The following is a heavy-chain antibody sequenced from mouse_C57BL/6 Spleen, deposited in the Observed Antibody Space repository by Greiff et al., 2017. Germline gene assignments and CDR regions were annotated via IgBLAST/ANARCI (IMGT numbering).Heavy chain of an antibody. CDR1: GFSLTSYG. J-gene: IGHJ1*03. CDR2: IWGGGGT. D-gene: IGHD2-4*01. CDR3: AKHRIYYDYDASHFDV. Sequence: VKLVESGPGLVAPSQCLSITCTVSGFSLTSYGVDWVRQPPGKGLEWLGVIWGGGGTNYNSALMSRLSISKDNATSQVFLKMNILQTDDTAMYYCAKHRIYYDYDASHFDVWGTGTTVTVSS. V-gene: IGHV2-9*01.